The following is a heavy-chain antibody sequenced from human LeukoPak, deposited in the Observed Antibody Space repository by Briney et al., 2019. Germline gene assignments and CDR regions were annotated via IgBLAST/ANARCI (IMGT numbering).Heavy chain of an antibody. D-gene: IGHD6-19*01. CDR3: TTRMTDSSGWYNWFDP. Sequence: GGSLRLSCTASGFTFGDYAMSWFRQAPGKGLEWVGFIRSKAYGGTTEYAASVKGRFTIPRDDSKSIAYLQMNSLKTEDTAVYYCTTRMTDSSGWYNWFDPWGQGTLVTVSS. J-gene: IGHJ5*02. CDR2: IRSKAYGGTT. CDR1: GFTFGDYA. V-gene: IGHV3-49*03.